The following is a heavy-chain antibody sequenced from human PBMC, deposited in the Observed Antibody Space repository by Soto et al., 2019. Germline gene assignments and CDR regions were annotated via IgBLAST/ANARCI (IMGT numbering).Heavy chain of an antibody. Sequence: QVQLVQSGAEVKKPGSSVKVSCKASGGTFSSYTISWVRQAPGQGLEWMGRIIPILGIANYAQKFQGRVTITADKSTSTAYMELSSLRSDDTAVYYCARGGDSSSRISWFDPWGQGTLVTVSS. CDR3: ARGGDSSSRISWFDP. CDR1: GGTFSSYT. CDR2: IIPILGIA. V-gene: IGHV1-69*02. D-gene: IGHD6-6*01. J-gene: IGHJ5*02.